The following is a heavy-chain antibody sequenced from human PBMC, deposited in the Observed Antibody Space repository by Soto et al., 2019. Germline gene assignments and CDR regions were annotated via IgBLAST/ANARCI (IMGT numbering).Heavy chain of an antibody. CDR3: ARERDVPYYYYGRDV. CDR2: ISGYDGRT. Sequence: QVHLVQSGAEVKKPGASVKVSCKTSGYTFTRYGISWVRQAPGQGLEWMGWISGYDGRTNFAQKVQDRVTMTTDTSTSTAYMELRSLSSDDTAVYYCARERDVPYYYYGRDVWRQGTTVTVSS. V-gene: IGHV1-18*01. J-gene: IGHJ6*01. D-gene: IGHD2-21*02. CDR1: GYTFTRYG.